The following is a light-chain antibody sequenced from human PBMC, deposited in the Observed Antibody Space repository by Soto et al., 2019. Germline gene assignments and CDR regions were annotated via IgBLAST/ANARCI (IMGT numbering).Light chain of an antibody. J-gene: IGKJ1*01. CDR1: QTISSW. V-gene: IGKV1-5*01. CDR2: DAS. Sequence: DIQMSQSPSTLSVSVGDRVTITCRASQTISSWLAWYQQKPGKAPKLLIYDASSLESGVPSRFSGSASGTEFTLTISSLQPDDFATYYCQQYNSYSTFGQGTKVDI. CDR3: QQYNSYST.